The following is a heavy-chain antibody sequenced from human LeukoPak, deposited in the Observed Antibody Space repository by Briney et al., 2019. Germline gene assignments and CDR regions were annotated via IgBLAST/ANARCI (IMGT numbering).Heavy chain of an antibody. V-gene: IGHV3-30*04. CDR1: GFTFSNYA. Sequence: GGSLRLSCAASGFTFSNYAMHWVRQAPGKGLEWVAVISYDGSNKYYADSVKGRFTISRDTSKNTLYLQMNSLRAEDTAVYYCARDPPEGRLWFFVIDYWGQGTLVTVSS. J-gene: IGHJ4*02. D-gene: IGHD3-10*01. CDR2: ISYDGSNK. CDR3: ARDPPEGRLWFFVIDY.